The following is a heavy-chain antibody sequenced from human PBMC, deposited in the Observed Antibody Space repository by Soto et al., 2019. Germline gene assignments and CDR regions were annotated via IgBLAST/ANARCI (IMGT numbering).Heavy chain of an antibody. CDR3: AKDRYFDWLLN. D-gene: IGHD3-9*01. Sequence: EVQLLESGGGLVQPGGSLRLSCAASGFTFSSYAMGWVRQAPGKGLEWVSAIGGGGGSTYNADSVKGRFTISRDNSKNTLYLQMNSLRAEDTAVYYCAKDRYFDWLLNWGQGTLVTVSS. CDR1: GFTFSSYA. J-gene: IGHJ4*02. CDR2: IGGGGGST. V-gene: IGHV3-23*01.